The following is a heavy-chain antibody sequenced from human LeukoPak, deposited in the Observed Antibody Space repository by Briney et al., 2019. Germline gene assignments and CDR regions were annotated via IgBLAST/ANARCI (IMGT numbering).Heavy chain of an antibody. D-gene: IGHD5-18*01. CDR2: ISGSGGST. CDR3: AKDLGGYSYGSRPLDY. J-gene: IGHJ4*02. Sequence: GGSLRLSCAASGFTFSSYAMSWVRQAPGKGLEWVSAISGSGGSTYYADSVKGRFTISRDNSKNTLYLQMNSLRAEDTAVYYCAKDLGGYSYGSRPLDYWGQGTLVTVSS. V-gene: IGHV3-23*01. CDR1: GFTFSSYA.